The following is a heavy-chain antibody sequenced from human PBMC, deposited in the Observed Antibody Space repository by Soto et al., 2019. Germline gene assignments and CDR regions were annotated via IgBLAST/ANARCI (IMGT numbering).Heavy chain of an antibody. J-gene: IGHJ6*03. CDR3: ARDTADYYYYYYMDV. D-gene: IGHD4-17*01. V-gene: IGHV1-3*01. CDR1: GYTFTSYA. Sequence: GASVKVSCKASGYTFTSYAMHWVRQAPGQRLEWMGWINAGNGNTKYSQKFQGRVTITRDTSASTAYMELSSLRSEDTAVYYCARDTADYYYYYYMDVRGKRTTVTVSS. CDR2: INAGNGNT.